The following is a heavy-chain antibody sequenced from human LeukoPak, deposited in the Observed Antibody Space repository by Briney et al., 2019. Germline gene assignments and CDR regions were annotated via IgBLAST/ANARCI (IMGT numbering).Heavy chain of an antibody. D-gene: IGHD3-22*01. CDR2: ISGSGGKT. CDR3: AKRGVVIRVILVGFHKEAFYFDS. V-gene: IGHV3-23*01. J-gene: IGHJ4*02. Sequence: GGSLRLSCAASGFTFSSYAMSWVRQAPGKGLEWVAGISGSGGKTNYADSVKGRFTISRDNPKNTLYLHMNSLRAEDAAVYFCAKRGVVIRVILVGFHKEAFYFDSWGQGALVTVSS. CDR1: GFTFSSYA.